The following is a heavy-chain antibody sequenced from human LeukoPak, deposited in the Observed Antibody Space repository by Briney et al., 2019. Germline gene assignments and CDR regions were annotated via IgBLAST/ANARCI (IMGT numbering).Heavy chain of an antibody. CDR3: ASGDYVYYFDY. Sequence: SETLSLTCTVSGGSISSGSYYWSWIRQPAGKGLEWIGRIYTSGSTNYNPSLKSRVTISVDTSKNQFSLKLSSVTAADTAVYYCASGDYVYYFDYWGQGTLVTVSS. CDR2: IYTSGST. J-gene: IGHJ4*02. D-gene: IGHD4-17*01. CDR1: GGSISSGSYY. V-gene: IGHV4-61*02.